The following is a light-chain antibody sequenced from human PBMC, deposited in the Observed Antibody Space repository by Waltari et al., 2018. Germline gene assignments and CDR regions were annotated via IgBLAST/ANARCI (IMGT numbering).Light chain of an antibody. CDR1: QSISSD. J-gene: IGKJ1*01. CDR2: GAS. V-gene: IGKV3-15*01. CDR3: QQYYRWWT. Sequence: ELVMTQSPATLSVSPGERATLSCRASQSISSDLAWYQQKPGQAPRLLIYGASTRATGIPDRFSGSGSGTEFTLTISSLQSEDFAVYYCQQYYRWWTFGLGTKVERK.